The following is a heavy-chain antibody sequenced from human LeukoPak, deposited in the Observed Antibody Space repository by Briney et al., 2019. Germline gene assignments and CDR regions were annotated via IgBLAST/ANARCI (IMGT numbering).Heavy chain of an antibody. CDR2: IYYSGST. Sequence: SETLSLTCTVSGYSISSGYYWGWIRQPPGKGLEWIGSIYYSGSTYYNPSLKSRVTISLDTSKNQVSLKLTSLTAADTALYFCARIRGYSYGYSYYYDSSGYYFFDYWGQGTLVTVSS. CDR3: ARIRGYSYGYSYYYDSSGYYFFDY. J-gene: IGHJ4*02. D-gene: IGHD3-22*01. V-gene: IGHV4-38-2*02. CDR1: GYSISSGYY.